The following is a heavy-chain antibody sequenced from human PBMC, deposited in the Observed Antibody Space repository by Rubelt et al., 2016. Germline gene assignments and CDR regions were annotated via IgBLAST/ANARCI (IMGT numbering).Heavy chain of an antibody. CDR3: ARPQPGKQWLDQNWYFDL. D-gene: IGHD6-19*01. V-gene: IGHV4-39*01. CDR1: GGSISSSSYY. J-gene: IGHJ2*01. CDR2: INHSGST. Sequence: QLQLQESGPGLVKPSETLSLTCTVSGGSISSSSYYWSWIRQPPGKGLEWIGEINHSGSTNYNPSLKSRVTISVDTSKSQFSLKLSSVAAADTAVYYCARPQPGKQWLDQNWYFDLWGRGTLVTVSS.